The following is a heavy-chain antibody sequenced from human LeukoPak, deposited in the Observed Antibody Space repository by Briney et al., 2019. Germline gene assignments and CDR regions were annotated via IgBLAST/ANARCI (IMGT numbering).Heavy chain of an antibody. CDR1: GGTFSSFT. V-gene: IGHV1-69*02. CDR3: ARDDFWSGYAD. CDR2: IIPILGIA. D-gene: IGHD3-3*01. J-gene: IGHJ4*02. Sequence: EASVKVSCEASGGTFSSFTISWVRQAPGQGLEWMGRIIPILGIANYAQKFQGRVTITADKSTSTAYMELSSLRSEDTAVYYCARDDFWSGYADWGQGTLVTVSS.